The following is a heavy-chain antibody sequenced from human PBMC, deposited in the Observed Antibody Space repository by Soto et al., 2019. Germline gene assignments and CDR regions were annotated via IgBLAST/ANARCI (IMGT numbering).Heavy chain of an antibody. D-gene: IGHD2-2*01. CDR3: ARGYCSSTSCYDLDAFDI. J-gene: IGHJ3*02. CDR2: IIPILGIA. V-gene: IGHV1-69*02. CDR1: GGTLSSYT. Sequence: QVQLVQSGAEVKKPGSSVKVSCKASGGTLSSYTISRVRQAPGQGLEWMGRIIPILGIANYAQKFQGRVTITADKSTSTAYMELSTLRSEDTAVYYCARGYCSSTSCYDLDAFDIWGQGTMVNVST.